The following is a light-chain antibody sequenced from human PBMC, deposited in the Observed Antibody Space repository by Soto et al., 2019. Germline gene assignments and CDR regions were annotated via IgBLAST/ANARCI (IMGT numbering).Light chain of an antibody. J-gene: IGKJ1*01. V-gene: IGKV3-15*01. CDR3: QQYGSSPWT. CDR1: QSISDT. Sequence: EIVMTQSPATLSVSPGGRATLSCMASQSISDTLAWYQQKPGQAPRLLIHGASTRAPGFPARFSGSGSGTEFTLTISRLEPEDFAVYYCQQYGSSPWTFGQGTKVDIK. CDR2: GAS.